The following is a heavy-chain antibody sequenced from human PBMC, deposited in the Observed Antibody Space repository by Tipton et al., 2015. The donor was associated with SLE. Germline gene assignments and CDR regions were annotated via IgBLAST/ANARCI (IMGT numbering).Heavy chain of an antibody. CDR3: TSPPHDYTYYGDY. J-gene: IGHJ4*02. V-gene: IGHV3-73*01. D-gene: IGHD4-11*01. CDR2: IRTKSNKYAT. CDR1: GFTFSGSA. Sequence: GSLRLSCAASGFTFSGSAVNWVRQASGKGLEWIGHIRTKSNKYATAYAASVKGRFTISRDDSTNTAFLHMNSLRAEDTAIYYCTSPPHDYTYYGDYWGQGALVTVSS.